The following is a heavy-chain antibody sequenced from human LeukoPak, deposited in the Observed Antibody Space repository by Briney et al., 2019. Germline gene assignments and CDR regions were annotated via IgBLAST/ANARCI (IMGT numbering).Heavy chain of an antibody. CDR2: MNPNSGNT. D-gene: IGHD3-3*01. CDR3: ARGLGDFWSGYYTQYYYYYYGMDV. V-gene: IGHV1-8*01. CDR1: GYTFTSYD. J-gene: IGHJ6*02. Sequence: ASVKVSCKASGYTFTSYDIHWVRQATGQGLEWMGWMNPNSGNTGYAQKFQGRVTMTRNTSISTAYVELSSLRSEDTAVYYCARGLGDFWSGYYTQYYYYYYGMDVWGQGTTVTVSS.